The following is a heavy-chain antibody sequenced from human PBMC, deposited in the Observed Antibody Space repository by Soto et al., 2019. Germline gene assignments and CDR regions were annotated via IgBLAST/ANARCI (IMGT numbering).Heavy chain of an antibody. D-gene: IGHD3-16*01. CDR1: GYPFTGFY. CDR3: AILASIKFFAPGGTFDI. Sequence: ASVKVSCKASGYPFTGFYLHWVRQAPGQGLEWMGWINPNSGGTNYAPKFQGRVTLTRDTSITTAYMELNRLGSDDTAVYYCAILASIKFFAPGGTFDIWGQGTAVTV. J-gene: IGHJ3*02. V-gene: IGHV1-2*02. CDR2: INPNSGGT.